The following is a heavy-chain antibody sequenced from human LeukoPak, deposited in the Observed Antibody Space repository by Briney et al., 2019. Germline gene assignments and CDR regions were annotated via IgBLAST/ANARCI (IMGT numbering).Heavy chain of an antibody. Sequence: SVKVSCKASGGTFSSYAISWVRQAPGQGLEWMGGIIPIFGTANYAQKFQGRVTITTDESTSTAYMELSRLRSEDTAVYYCAGSLVAKLFNYYYYMDVWGKGTTVTVSS. J-gene: IGHJ6*03. V-gene: IGHV1-69*05. D-gene: IGHD3-3*02. CDR2: IIPIFGTA. CDR1: GGTFSSYA. CDR3: AGSLVAKLFNYYYYMDV.